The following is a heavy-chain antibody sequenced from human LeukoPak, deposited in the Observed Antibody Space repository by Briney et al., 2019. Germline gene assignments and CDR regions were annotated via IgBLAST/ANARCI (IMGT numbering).Heavy chain of an antibody. CDR1: GGSISSYY. V-gene: IGHV4-59*08. D-gene: IGHD3-10*01. J-gene: IGHJ4*02. CDR2: IYYSGST. CDR3: ARRDYYGGYFDY. Sequence: SETLSLTCTVSGGSISSYYWSWIRQPPGKGLEWIGYIYYSGSTNYNPSLRSRVTISVDTSKIQFSLKLSSVTAADTAVYYCARRDYYGGYFDYWGQGTLVTVSS.